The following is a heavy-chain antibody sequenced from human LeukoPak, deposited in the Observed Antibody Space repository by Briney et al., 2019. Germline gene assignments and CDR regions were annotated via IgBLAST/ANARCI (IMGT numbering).Heavy chain of an antibody. V-gene: IGHV4-34*01. CDR1: GGSISGYY. CDR2: INHSGST. J-gene: IGHJ6*03. Sequence: PSETLSLTCTVSGGSISGYYWSWIRQPPGKGLEWIGEINHSGSTNYNPSLKSRVTISVDTSKSQFSLKLSSVTAADTAVYYCARRPYYYYYMDVWGKGTTVTISS. CDR3: ARRPYYYYYMDV.